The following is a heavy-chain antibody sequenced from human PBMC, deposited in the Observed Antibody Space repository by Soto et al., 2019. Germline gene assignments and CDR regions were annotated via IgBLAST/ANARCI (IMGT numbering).Heavy chain of an antibody. CDR1: GFSLSTSGLG. D-gene: IGHD3-3*01. V-gene: IGHV2-5*02. J-gene: IGHJ6*03. CDR2: IYWDDDK. Sequence: QITLKESGPTLVKPTQTLTLTCTFSGFSLSTSGLGVGWIRQPPGKALEWLALIYWDDDKRYSPSLKNRLTITKDTSKNQVLLTMTSMDPVDTATYFCARCVTIFGVMDVWGKGTTVTVSS. CDR3: ARCVTIFGVMDV.